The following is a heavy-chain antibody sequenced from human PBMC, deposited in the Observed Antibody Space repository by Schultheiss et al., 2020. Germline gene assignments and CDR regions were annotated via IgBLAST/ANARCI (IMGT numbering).Heavy chain of an antibody. J-gene: IGHJ4*02. V-gene: IGHV4-34*01. D-gene: IGHD3-10*01. Sequence: ETLSLTCAVYGGSFSGYYWSWIRQPPGKGLEWIGEINHSGSTNYNPSLKSRVTISVDTSKNQFSLKLSSVTAADTAVYYCARGRRQDRRITMVRGVIINGIDYWGQGTLVTVSS. CDR3: ARGRRQDRRITMVRGVIINGIDY. CDR2: INHSGST. CDR1: GGSFSGYY.